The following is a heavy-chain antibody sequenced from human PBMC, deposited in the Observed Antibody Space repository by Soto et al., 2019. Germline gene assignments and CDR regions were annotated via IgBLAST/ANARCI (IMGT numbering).Heavy chain of an antibody. J-gene: IGHJ4*02. Sequence: QVYLVESGGGVVQPGRSLRLSCAASGFTFGSYAMHWVRQAPGKGLEWVAVISYDGSNKYYADSVKGRFTISRDKSKNTLYLQMNSLRAEDTAVYYCAKGYSYGRGNYYFDYWGQGTPVTVSS. CDR1: GFTFGSYA. CDR3: AKGYSYGRGNYYFDY. V-gene: IGHV3-30-3*01. D-gene: IGHD5-18*01. CDR2: ISYDGSNK.